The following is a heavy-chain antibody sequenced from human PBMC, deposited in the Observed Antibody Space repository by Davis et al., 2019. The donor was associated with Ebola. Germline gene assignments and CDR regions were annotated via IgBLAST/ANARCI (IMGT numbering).Heavy chain of an antibody. D-gene: IGHD5-24*01. CDR3: AREGRDGYNSTRDYYYYYGMDV. J-gene: IGHJ6*02. Sequence: ESLSLSCAASGFTFSSYAMHWVRQAPGKGLEYVSAISSNGCSTYYANSVKGRFTISRDNSKNTLYLQMGSLRAEDMAVYYCAREGRDGYNSTRDYYYYYGMDVWGQGTTVTVSS. CDR2: ISSNGCST. CDR1: GFTFSSYA. V-gene: IGHV3-64*01.